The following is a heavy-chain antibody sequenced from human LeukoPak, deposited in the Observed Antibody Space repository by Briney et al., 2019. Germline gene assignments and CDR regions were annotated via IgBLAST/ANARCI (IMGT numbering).Heavy chain of an antibody. Sequence: SETLSLTCTVSGGSISSYYWSWIRQPPGKGLEWIGEINHSGSTNYNPSLKSRVTISVDTSKNQFSLKLSSVTAADTAVYYCARAFRNYDSSGYHPFDYWGQGTLVTVSS. V-gene: IGHV4-34*01. D-gene: IGHD3-22*01. CDR3: ARAFRNYDSSGYHPFDY. CDR1: GGSISSYY. J-gene: IGHJ4*02. CDR2: INHSGST.